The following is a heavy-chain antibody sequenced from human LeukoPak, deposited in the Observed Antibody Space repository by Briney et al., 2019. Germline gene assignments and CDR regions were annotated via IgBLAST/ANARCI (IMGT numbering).Heavy chain of an antibody. V-gene: IGHV3-73*01. CDR1: GFTFSGSA. CDR2: IRSKANSYAT. J-gene: IGHJ6*03. CDR3: TRARRYCSGGSCYSGHYYYYYMDV. D-gene: IGHD2-15*01. Sequence: GGSLKLSCAASGFTFSGSAMHWVRQASGKGLEWVGRIRSKANSYATAYAASVKGRFTISRDDSKNTAYLQMNSLKTEDTAVYYCTRARRYCSGGSCYSGHYYYYYMDVWGKGTTVTVSS.